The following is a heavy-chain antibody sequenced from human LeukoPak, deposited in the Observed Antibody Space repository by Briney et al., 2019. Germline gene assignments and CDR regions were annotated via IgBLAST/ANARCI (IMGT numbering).Heavy chain of an antibody. J-gene: IGHJ6*02. D-gene: IGHD1/OR15-1a*01. CDR1: GGTFSSYA. CDR2: IIPIFGIA. Sequence: SVKVSCKASGGTFSSYAISWVRQAPGQGLEWMGRIIPIFGIANYAQRFQGRVTITADKSTSTAYMELSSLRSEDTAVYYCARDSITGTLGYYYYRMDVWGQGTTVTVSS. V-gene: IGHV1-69*04. CDR3: ARDSITGTLGYYYYRMDV.